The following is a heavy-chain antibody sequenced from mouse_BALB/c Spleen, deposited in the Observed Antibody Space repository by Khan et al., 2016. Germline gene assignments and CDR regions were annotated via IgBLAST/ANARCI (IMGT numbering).Heavy chain of an antibody. J-gene: IGHJ1*01. CDR3: ARAGNTDTYSFIEV. CDR1: GFTFSDFY. CDR2: ISHGGRYT. V-gene: IGHV5-4*02. D-gene: IGHD1-1*01. Sequence: EVELVESGGGLVKPGGSLKLSCAASGFTFSDFYMYWLRQTPEKRLEWVATISHGGRYTYYPDSVKGRFTISRDHAKNNLYLQMPSLQSEDTAIYYCARAGNTDTYSFIEVLGAGTPVSVSS.